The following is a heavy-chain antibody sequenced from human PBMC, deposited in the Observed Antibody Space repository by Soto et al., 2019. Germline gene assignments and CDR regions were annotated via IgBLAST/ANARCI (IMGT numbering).Heavy chain of an antibody. D-gene: IGHD2-15*01. CDR3: ARDRAYCSGGSCLHFDY. J-gene: IGHJ4*02. V-gene: IGHV1-69*12. Sequence: QVQLVQSGAEVKKPGSSVKVSCKASGGTFSSYAISWVRQAPGQGLEWMGGIIPIFGTANYAQKFQGRVTITAXXSXSXXYMELSSLRSEDTAVYYCARDRAYCSGGSCLHFDYWGQGTLVTVSS. CDR2: IIPIFGTA. CDR1: GGTFSSYA.